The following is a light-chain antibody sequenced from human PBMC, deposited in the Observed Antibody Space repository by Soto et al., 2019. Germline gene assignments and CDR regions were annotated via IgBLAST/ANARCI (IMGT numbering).Light chain of an antibody. CDR3: HQYNNWPPWT. Sequence: EIVMTQSPVTLSVSPGERATLSCRASQNISRSLAWYQQKPGQAPRLLIYDASTRATGIPARFSGSGSGTEFTLTISSLQSEDFAVYYCHQYNNWPPWTFGQGTKVDI. V-gene: IGKV3-15*01. J-gene: IGKJ1*01. CDR2: DAS. CDR1: QNISRS.